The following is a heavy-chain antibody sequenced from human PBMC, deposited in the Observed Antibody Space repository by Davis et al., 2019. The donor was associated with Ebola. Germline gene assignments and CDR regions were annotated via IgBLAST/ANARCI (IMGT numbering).Heavy chain of an antibody. V-gene: IGHV4-34*01. D-gene: IGHD3-3*01. CDR1: GGSFSGYY. CDR3: ARHPYYDFWSGYNPFDY. Sequence: SETLSLTCALYGGSFSGYYWSWIRQPPGKGLEWIGKINHSGSTNYNPSLKSRVTISVDTSKNQFSLKLSSVTAADTAVYYCARHPYYDFWSGYNPFDYWGQGTLVTVSS. J-gene: IGHJ4*02. CDR2: INHSGST.